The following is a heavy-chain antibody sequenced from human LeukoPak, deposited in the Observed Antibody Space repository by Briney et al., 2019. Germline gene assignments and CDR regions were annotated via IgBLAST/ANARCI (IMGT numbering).Heavy chain of an antibody. CDR3: ATAGGSSSWYGWFDP. CDR2: FDPEDGET. V-gene: IGHV1-24*01. Sequence: ASVNVSCKVSGYTLTELSMHWVRQAPGKGLEWMGGFDPEDGETIYAQKFQGRVTMTEDTSTDTAYMELSSLRSEDTAVYYCATAGGSSSWYGWFDPWGQGTLVTVSS. CDR1: GYTLTELS. D-gene: IGHD6-13*01. J-gene: IGHJ5*02.